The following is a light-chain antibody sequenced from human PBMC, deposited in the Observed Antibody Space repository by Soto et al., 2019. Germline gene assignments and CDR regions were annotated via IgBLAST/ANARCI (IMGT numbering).Light chain of an antibody. V-gene: IGKV3-20*01. Sequence: EIVLTQSPATLSLSPGERATLSCRASQSVSSNYLAWYQQKPGQAPRLLIYGASSRATGIPDRFSGSGSGTDFTLTISRLEPEDFAVYYCQQYYGSPGITFGQGTRLEI. CDR1: QSVSSNY. CDR2: GAS. CDR3: QQYYGSPGIT. J-gene: IGKJ5*01.